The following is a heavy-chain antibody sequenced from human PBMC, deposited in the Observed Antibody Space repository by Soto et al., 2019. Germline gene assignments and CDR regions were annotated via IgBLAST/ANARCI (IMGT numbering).Heavy chain of an antibody. Sequence: GEPLKISCQGSGNSFTRSWIGWVRQMPGKGLECMGIIYPGDSDTRYSPSFQGLVTISADKSMSTAYLQWSSLQASDTAIYYCARREFGGDAFDIWGPGTMVTVSS. D-gene: IGHD2-15*01. CDR1: GNSFTRSW. CDR3: ARREFGGDAFDI. J-gene: IGHJ3*02. V-gene: IGHV5-51*01. CDR2: IYPGDSDT.